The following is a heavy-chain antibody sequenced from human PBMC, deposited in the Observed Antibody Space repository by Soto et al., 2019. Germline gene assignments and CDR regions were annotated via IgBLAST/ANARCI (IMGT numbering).Heavy chain of an antibody. CDR2: IYSGGST. Sequence: GWSLRLSCAASGFTVSSNYMSWVRQAPGKGLEWVSVIYSGGSTYYADSVKGRFTISRDNSKNTLYLQMNGLRAEDTAVYYCARTGDGYNEGFDYWGQGTLVTVSS. CDR3: ARTGDGYNEGFDY. D-gene: IGHD5-12*01. CDR1: GFTVSSNY. J-gene: IGHJ4*02. V-gene: IGHV3-53*01.